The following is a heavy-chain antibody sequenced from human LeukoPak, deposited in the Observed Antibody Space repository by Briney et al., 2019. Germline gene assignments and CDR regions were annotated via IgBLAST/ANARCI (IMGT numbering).Heavy chain of an antibody. CDR1: GFTFSSYA. J-gene: IGHJ4*02. Sequence: GGSLRLSCAASGFTFSSYAMSWVRQAPGKGLEWVSAISGSGGSTYYADSAKGRFTISRDNSKNTLYLQMNSLRAEDTAVYYCAKDERPYYDFWSGYYWGQGTLVTVSS. CDR3: AKDERPYYDFWSGYY. CDR2: ISGSGGST. V-gene: IGHV3-23*01. D-gene: IGHD3-3*01.